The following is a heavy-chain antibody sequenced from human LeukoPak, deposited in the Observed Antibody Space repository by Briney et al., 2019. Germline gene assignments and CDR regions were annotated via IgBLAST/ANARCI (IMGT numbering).Heavy chain of an antibody. CDR3: ATYYDILSDYTFDY. V-gene: IGHV4-4*02. J-gene: IGHJ4*02. Sequence: SGTLSLTCTVSGGSISRSNWWSWVRQPPGKGLEWIGEIHDTGSTNYNPPLKSRVTMSLDKSKNQFSLNLNSVTAADTAVYYCATYYDILSDYTFDYWGQGTLVAVSS. CDR1: GGSISRSNW. CDR2: IHDTGST. D-gene: IGHD3-9*01.